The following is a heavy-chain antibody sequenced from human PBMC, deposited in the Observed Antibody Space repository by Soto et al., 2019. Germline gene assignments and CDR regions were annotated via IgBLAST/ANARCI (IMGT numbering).Heavy chain of an antibody. CDR1: GGSISSGDYY. Sequence: SETLSLICTVSGGSISSGDYYWSWIRQPPGKGLEWIGYIYYSGSTYYNPSLESRVTISVDTSKNQFSLKVSSVTVADTAVYYCARLGGYCSSTSCYGYYGMDVWGQGTTVTVSS. CDR2: IYYSGST. V-gene: IGHV4-30-4*01. D-gene: IGHD2-2*01. J-gene: IGHJ6*02. CDR3: ARLGGYCSSTSCYGYYGMDV.